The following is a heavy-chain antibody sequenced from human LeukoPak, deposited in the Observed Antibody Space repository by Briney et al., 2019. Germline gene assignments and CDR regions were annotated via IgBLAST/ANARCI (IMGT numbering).Heavy chain of an antibody. J-gene: IGHJ4*02. CDR2: ISGSGGST. D-gene: IGHD2-2*01. CDR1: GFTFSSYA. V-gene: IGHV3-23*01. Sequence: PGGSLRLSCAASGFTFSSYAMSWVRQAPGKGLEWVSAISGSGGSTYYADSVKGRFTISRDNSKNTLYLQMNSLRAEDTAVYYCAKYGERYCSSTSCYGGDYWGQGTLVTVSS. CDR3: AKYGERYCSSTSCYGGDY.